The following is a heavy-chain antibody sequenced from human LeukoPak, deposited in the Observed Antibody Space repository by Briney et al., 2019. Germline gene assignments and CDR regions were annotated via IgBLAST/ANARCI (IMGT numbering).Heavy chain of an antibody. CDR3: ARDREWIGGLVVVVDATLSY. Sequence: ASVKVSCKASGYTFTSYAMNWVRQAPGQGLEWMGWINPKSGGTNYAQNFQGRVTMTRDTSINTAYMEMSRLRSDDTALYYCARDREWIGGLVVVVDATLSYWGQGTLVTVSS. CDR2: INPKSGGT. D-gene: IGHD2-15*01. J-gene: IGHJ4*02. V-gene: IGHV1-2*02. CDR1: GYTFTSYA.